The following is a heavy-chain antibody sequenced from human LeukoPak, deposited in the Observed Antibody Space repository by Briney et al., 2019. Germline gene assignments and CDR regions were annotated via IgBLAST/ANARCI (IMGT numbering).Heavy chain of an antibody. J-gene: IGHJ4*02. Sequence: ASVKVSCKASGYTFTSYAMNWVRQAPGQGLEWMAWMNPNSVGTSYAQKFQGRVTMTRDTSISTAYMELSRLRFDDTAVYYCARNKEGKSLDYWGQGTLVTVSS. CDR2: MNPNSVGT. CDR1: GYTFTSYA. V-gene: IGHV1-2*02. CDR3: ARNKEGKSLDY.